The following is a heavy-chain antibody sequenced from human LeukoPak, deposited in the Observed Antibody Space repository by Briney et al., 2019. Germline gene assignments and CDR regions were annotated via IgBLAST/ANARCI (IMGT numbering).Heavy chain of an antibody. Sequence: ASVKVSCKASGYTFTRYAINWVRQAPGQGLEWMGWITTYNGNTNYAQRLQGRVTMTTDTSTSTAYMELRSLRSDATAVYYCARQDAGGFGEMGYWGQGTLVTVSS. J-gene: IGHJ4*02. CDR3: ARQDAGGFGEMGY. CDR2: ITTYNGNT. D-gene: IGHD3-10*01. CDR1: GYTFTRYA. V-gene: IGHV1-18*01.